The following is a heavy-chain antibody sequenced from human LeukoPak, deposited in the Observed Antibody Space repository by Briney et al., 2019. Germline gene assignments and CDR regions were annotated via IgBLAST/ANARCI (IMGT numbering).Heavy chain of an antibody. Sequence: SSETLSLTCAVYGGSFSGYYWSWIRQPPGKGLEWIGEINHSGSTNYNPSLKSRVTISVDTSKNQFSLKLSSVTAADTAVYHCARRAGEFGELRGVDYWGQGTLVTVSS. CDR1: GGSFSGYY. D-gene: IGHD3-10*01. J-gene: IGHJ4*02. V-gene: IGHV4-34*01. CDR3: ARRAGEFGELRGVDY. CDR2: INHSGST.